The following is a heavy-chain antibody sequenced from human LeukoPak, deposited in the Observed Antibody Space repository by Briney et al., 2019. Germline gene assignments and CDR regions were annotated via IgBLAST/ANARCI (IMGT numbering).Heavy chain of an antibody. D-gene: IGHD3-22*01. CDR3: ARVYYYDSSGYFGY. V-gene: IGHV3-30*03. CDR2: ISYHGSNK. Sequence: PGTSLRLSCAASGFTFSSYGMHWVRQAPGKGLEWVAVISYHGSNKYYADSVKGRFTISRDNSKSTLYLQMNSLRTEDTAMYYCARVYYYDSSGYFGYWGQGTLVTVSS. J-gene: IGHJ4*02. CDR1: GFTFSSYG.